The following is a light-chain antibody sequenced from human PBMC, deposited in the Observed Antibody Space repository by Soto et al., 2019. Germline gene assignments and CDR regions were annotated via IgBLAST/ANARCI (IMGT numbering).Light chain of an antibody. J-gene: IGLJ2*01. V-gene: IGLV3-1*01. CDR1: KLGDKY. CDR2: QDS. Sequence: SYELTQPPSVSVSPGQTASITCSGDKLGDKYACWYQQKPGQSPVLAIYQDSKLPSGIPERFSGSTSGNTATLTLSGTPAIAEADYYCQAWDSSTVVFGGGTKLTVL. CDR3: QAWDSSTVV.